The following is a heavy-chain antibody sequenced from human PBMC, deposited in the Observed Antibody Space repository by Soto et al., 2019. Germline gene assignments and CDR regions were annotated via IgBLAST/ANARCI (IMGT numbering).Heavy chain of an antibody. Sequence: SETLSLTCTVSGGSISGDYFWTWIRQPPGRGLEWIGYISYIGSTYYNPSLKSRVTISLDTSKTQFSLKMTSVNLADTAVHYCARDRALVGTVFGVPGGGLDPWGQGTLVTVSS. CDR1: GGSISGDYF. D-gene: IGHD3-3*01. J-gene: IGHJ5*02. CDR2: ISYIGST. V-gene: IGHV4-30-4*01. CDR3: ARDRALVGTVFGVPGGGLDP.